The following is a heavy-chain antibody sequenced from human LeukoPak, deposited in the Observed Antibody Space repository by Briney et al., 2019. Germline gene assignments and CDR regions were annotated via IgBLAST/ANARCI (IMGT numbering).Heavy chain of an antibody. J-gene: IGHJ4*02. CDR1: GGTFSSYA. CDR3: ARRGAISSWYGYYFDY. Sequence: GASVKVSCKASGGTFSSYAISWVRQAPGQGLEWMGGIIPIFGTANYAQKFQGRVTITADKSTSTAYMELSSLRSEDTAVYYCARRGAISSWYGYYFDYWGQGTLVTVSS. D-gene: IGHD6-13*01. CDR2: IIPIFGTA. V-gene: IGHV1-69*06.